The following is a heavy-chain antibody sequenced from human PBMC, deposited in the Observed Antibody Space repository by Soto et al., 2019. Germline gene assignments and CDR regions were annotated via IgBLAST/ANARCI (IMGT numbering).Heavy chain of an antibody. Sequence: PSETLSLTXAVSGYSISSGYYWGWIRQPPGKGLEWIGSIYHSGSTYYNPSLKSRVTISVDTSKNQFSLKLSSVTAADTAVYYCAREWWTAMVRQLDYWGQGTLVTVSS. CDR3: AREWWTAMVRQLDY. D-gene: IGHD5-18*01. CDR2: IYHSGST. J-gene: IGHJ4*02. V-gene: IGHV4-38-2*02. CDR1: GYSISSGYY.